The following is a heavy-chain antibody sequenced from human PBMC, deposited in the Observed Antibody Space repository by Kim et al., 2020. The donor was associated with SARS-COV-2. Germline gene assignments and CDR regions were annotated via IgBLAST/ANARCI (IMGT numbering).Heavy chain of an antibody. J-gene: IGHJ4*02. D-gene: IGHD4-17*01. V-gene: IGHV3-23*01. Sequence: GGSLRLSCAASGFTFSSYAMSWVRQAPGKGLEWVSAISGSGGSTYYADSVKGRFTISRDNSKNTLYLQMNSLRAEDMAVYYCAKATTVYGGYFDYWGQGTLVTVSS. CDR3: AKATTVYGGYFDY. CDR2: ISGSGGST. CDR1: GFTFSSYA.